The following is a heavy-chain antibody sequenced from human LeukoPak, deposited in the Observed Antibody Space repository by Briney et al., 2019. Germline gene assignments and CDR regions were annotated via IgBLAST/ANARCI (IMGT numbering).Heavy chain of an antibody. CDR2: IYSDGRT. Sequence: QTGGSLRLSCAASGFIVSNKYMTWVRQAPGKGLEWVSLIYSDGRTYYADSVRGRCTISRDNSKNTVYLQMNSLRAEDTAVYYCARDSGRGKYSFDYWGQGTLVTVSS. CDR1: GFIVSNKY. D-gene: IGHD1-26*01. V-gene: IGHV3-53*01. CDR3: ARDSGRGKYSFDY. J-gene: IGHJ4*02.